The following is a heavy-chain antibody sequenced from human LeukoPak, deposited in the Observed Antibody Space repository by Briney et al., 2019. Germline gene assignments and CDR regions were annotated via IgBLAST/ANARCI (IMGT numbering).Heavy chain of an antibody. D-gene: IGHD5-18*01. Sequence: GGSLRLSCTAFGFIVSSNSMTWVRQAPGKGLEWVSVIFNGGTTYYADSVKGRFTISRDNSKNTLYLQMNSLRAEDTAVYYCARKYNYAFSYWGQGTLVTVSS. CDR3: ARKYNYAFSY. J-gene: IGHJ4*02. V-gene: IGHV3-66*01. CDR2: IFNGGTT. CDR1: GFIVSSNS.